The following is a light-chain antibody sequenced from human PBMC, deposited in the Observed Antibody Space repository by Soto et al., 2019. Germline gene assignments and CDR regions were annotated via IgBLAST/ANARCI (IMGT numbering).Light chain of an antibody. J-gene: IGLJ1*01. CDR1: SSDVGTYYF. V-gene: IGLV2-23*01. CDR3: CSYAGNNIFV. CDR2: EGT. Sequence: QSALTQPASVSGSLGQSITISCTGSSSDVGTYYFVSWYQQHPGKVPTLMIYEGTKRPSGVSDRFSGSKSGNTASMTISGLQAEDEANYYCCSYAGNNIFVFGTGTKVTVL.